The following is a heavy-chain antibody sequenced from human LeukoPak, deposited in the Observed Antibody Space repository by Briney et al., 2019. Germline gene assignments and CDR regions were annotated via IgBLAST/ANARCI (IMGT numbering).Heavy chain of an antibody. J-gene: IGHJ6*03. CDR3: ASNKPYYYYYMDV. CDR2: ISYDGSNK. CDR1: GFTFSSYA. Sequence: GGSLRLSCAASGFTFSSYAMHWVRQAPGKGLEWVAVISYDGSNKYYADSVKGRFAISRDNSKNTLYLQMNSLRAEDTAVYYCASNKPYYYYYMDVWGQGTLVTVSS. V-gene: IGHV3-30*09.